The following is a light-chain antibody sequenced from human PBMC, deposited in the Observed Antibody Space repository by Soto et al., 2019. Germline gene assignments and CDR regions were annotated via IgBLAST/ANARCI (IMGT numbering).Light chain of an antibody. Sequence: DIQLTQSPSFLSAFVGDRVTITCRASQGIGSHLVWYQQKPGKAPNLLIYAASTLQSGVPSRFSGSVSGKVFTLTISSLQPEDFATYYCQQRDSYPIIFGQGTRLEI. CDR3: QQRDSYPII. J-gene: IGKJ5*01. CDR2: AAS. V-gene: IGKV1-9*01. CDR1: QGIGSH.